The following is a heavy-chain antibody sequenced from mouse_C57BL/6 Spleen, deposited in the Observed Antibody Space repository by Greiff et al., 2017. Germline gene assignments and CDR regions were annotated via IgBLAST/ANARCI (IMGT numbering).Heavy chain of an antibody. Sequence: QVQLQQSGAELVRPGASVTLSCKASGYTFTDYEMHWVKQTPVHGLEWIGAIDPGTGGTAYNETFKGKAILTADKSSSTAYMQRRSLTSEDSAVYYCTRDGGYVCAYWGQGTLVTVSA. J-gene: IGHJ3*01. CDR3: TRDGGYVCAY. V-gene: IGHV1-15*01. CDR2: IDPGTGGT. D-gene: IGHD2-3*01. CDR1: GYTFTDYE.